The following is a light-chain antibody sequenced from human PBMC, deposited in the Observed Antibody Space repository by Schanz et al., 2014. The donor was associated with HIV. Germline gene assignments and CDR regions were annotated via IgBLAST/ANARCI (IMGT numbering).Light chain of an antibody. CDR2: GAS. CDR1: QAINALF. J-gene: IGKJ2*01. V-gene: IGKV3-20*01. CDR3: QQYNTYSPYT. Sequence: EIVLTQSPGTLSLSLGERATLSCRASQAINALFLAWYQQRPGQAPRLLMYGASSRAAGIPDRFSGSGSGTDFTLTITRLEPDDFATYYCQQYNTYSPYTFGQGTKLEIK.